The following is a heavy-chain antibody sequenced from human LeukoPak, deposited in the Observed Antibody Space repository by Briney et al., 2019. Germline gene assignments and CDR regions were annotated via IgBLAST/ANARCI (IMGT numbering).Heavy chain of an antibody. V-gene: IGHV3-23*01. CDR2: ISGSGGST. CDR1: GFTFSSYA. Sequence: GGSLRPSCAASGFTFSSYAMSWVRQAPGKGLEWVSAISGSGGSTYYADSVKGRFTISRDNSKNTLYLQMNSLRAEDTAVYYCAKDLAVVTRKDDYWGQGTLVTVSS. CDR3: AKDLAVVTRKDDY. D-gene: IGHD4-23*01. J-gene: IGHJ4*02.